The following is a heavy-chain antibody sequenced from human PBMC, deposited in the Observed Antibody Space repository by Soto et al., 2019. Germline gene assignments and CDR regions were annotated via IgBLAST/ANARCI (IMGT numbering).Heavy chain of an antibody. V-gene: IGHV3-30-3*01. CDR3: ARGSFPFRFPPLGAFDI. CDR2: ISYDGSNK. J-gene: IGHJ3*02. CDR1: GFTFSSYA. D-gene: IGHD3-16*01. Sequence: QVQLVESGGGVVQPGRSLRLSCAASGFTFSSYAMHWVRQAPGKGLEWVAVISYDGSNKYYADSVKGRFTISRDNSKNTLYLQMNSLRAEDTAVYYWARGSFPFRFPPLGAFDIWGQGTMVTVSS.